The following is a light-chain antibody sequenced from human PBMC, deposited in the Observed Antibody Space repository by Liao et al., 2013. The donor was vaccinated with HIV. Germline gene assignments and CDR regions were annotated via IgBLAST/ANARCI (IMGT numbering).Light chain of an antibody. CDR3: QAWDSSTPVV. J-gene: IGLJ2*01. V-gene: IGLV3-1*01. Sequence: SYELTQPPSVSVSPGXTASITCSGDKLGDKYACWYQQKPGQSPVLVIYQDSKRPSGIPERFSGSNSGNTATLTISGTQAMDEADYYCQAWDSSTPVVFGGGTKLTVL. CDR1: KLGDKY. CDR2: QDS.